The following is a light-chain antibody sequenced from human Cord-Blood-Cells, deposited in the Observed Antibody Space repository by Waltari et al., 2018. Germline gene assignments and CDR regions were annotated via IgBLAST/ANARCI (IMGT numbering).Light chain of an antibody. CDR1: SSDVGGYNY. CDR3: SSYTSSSTLEV. Sequence: QSALTQPASVSGSPGQSITISCTGTSSDVGGYNYVSWYQQHPGKAPKLMLYDVSNRPSGVSKRFSGSKSGNTASLTISGLQAEDEADYYCSSYTSSSTLEVFGGGTKLTVL. CDR2: DVS. J-gene: IGLJ3*02. V-gene: IGLV2-14*03.